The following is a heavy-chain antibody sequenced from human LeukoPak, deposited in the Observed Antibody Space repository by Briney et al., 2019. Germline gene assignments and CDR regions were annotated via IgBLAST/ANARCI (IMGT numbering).Heavy chain of an antibody. V-gene: IGHV4-34*01. D-gene: IGHD2-2*01. J-gene: IGHJ4*02. Sequence: SETLSLTCAVYGGSFSGYYWSWIRQPPGKGLEWIGEINHSGSTNYNPSLKSRVTISVDTSKNRFSLKLSSVTAADTAVYYCAREGVSYCSSTSCPLGYWGQGTLVTVSS. CDR2: INHSGST. CDR1: GGSFSGYY. CDR3: AREGVSYCSSTSCPLGY.